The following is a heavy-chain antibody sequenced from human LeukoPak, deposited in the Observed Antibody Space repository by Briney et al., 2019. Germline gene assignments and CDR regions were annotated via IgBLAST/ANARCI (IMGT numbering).Heavy chain of an antibody. D-gene: IGHD4-11*01. CDR2: IIPIFGTA. J-gene: IGHJ6*02. V-gene: IGHV1-69*13. CDR3: ASVSTVTRLGLDYYYGMDV. CDR1: GGTFSSYA. Sequence: SVKVSCKASGGTFSSYAISWVRQAPGQGLEWMGGIIPIFGTANYAQKFQGRVTITADESTSTAYMELSSLRSEDTAVYYCASVSTVTRLGLDYYYGMDVWGQGTTVTVSS.